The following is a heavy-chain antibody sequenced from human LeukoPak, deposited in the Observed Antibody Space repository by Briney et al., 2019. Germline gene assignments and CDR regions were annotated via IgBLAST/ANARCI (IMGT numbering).Heavy chain of an antibody. CDR2: ISSSGSTI. D-gene: IGHD6-6*01. Sequence: PGGSLRLSCAASGFTFSDYYMSWIRQAPGKGLEWVSYISSSGSTIYYADSVKGRFIISRDNAKNSLYLQMNSLRAEDTAVYYCARETIEYSSKHFRYFDYWGQGTLVTVSS. V-gene: IGHV3-11*01. J-gene: IGHJ4*02. CDR3: ARETIEYSSKHFRYFDY. CDR1: GFTFSDYY.